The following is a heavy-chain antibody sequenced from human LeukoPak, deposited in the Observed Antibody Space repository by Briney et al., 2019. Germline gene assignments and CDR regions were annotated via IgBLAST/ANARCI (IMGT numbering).Heavy chain of an antibody. V-gene: IGHV3-74*03. CDR3: ARGSSSGWPDYRDS. CDR1: GFTLSSYW. CDR2: INAEGGNP. D-gene: IGHD6-19*01. Sequence: GGSLRLSCAASGFTLSSYWMHWVRQAPGKGLVWVSRINAEGGNPPYADSVKGRFTISRDNAKNMLFLQMNSLRADDTAVYYCARGSSSGWPDYRDSWGQGALVIVSS. J-gene: IGHJ4*02.